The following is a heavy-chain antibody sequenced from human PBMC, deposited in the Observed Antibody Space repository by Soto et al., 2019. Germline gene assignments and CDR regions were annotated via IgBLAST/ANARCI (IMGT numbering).Heavy chain of an antibody. CDR1: GFTFSSYG. CDR3: ERYCSDITCNPNAFDL. V-gene: IGHV3-33*01. D-gene: IGHD2-15*01. Sequence: GGPLRLSCVASGFTFSSYGMHWVLQAPGKGLEWVAVIWYDGSNKYYEDSVKGRLTISRDNSKNTLYLKMKRMRAEDTDVYYCERYCSDITCNPNAFDLWGPGTLVTVSS. J-gene: IGHJ3*01. CDR2: IWYDGSNK.